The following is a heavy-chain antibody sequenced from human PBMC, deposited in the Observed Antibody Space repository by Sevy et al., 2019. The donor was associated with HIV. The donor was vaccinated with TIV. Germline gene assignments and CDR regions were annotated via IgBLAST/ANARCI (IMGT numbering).Heavy chain of an antibody. V-gene: IGHV3-11*01. CDR3: AREGSLRYFDL. D-gene: IGHD3-10*01. CDR1: GFTYSDYY. J-gene: IGHJ2*01. CDR2: ISSRGSTI. Sequence: GESRKISCAASGFTYSDYYMSWIRQAPGRGLEWISYISSRGSTIYYAASVQGRFTISRANAKNSLFLQMNSLRAEDTAVYYCAREGSLRYFDLWGRGTLVTVSS.